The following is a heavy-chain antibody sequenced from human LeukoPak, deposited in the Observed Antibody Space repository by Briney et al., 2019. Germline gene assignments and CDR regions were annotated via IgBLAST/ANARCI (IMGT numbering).Heavy chain of an antibody. CDR3: ASARDSSSSYSDYYYYGMDV. J-gene: IGHJ6*02. V-gene: IGHV3-66*01. CDR1: GFTVSSNY. Sequence: GGSLRLSCAASGFTVSSNYMSWVRQAPGKGLEWVSVIYSGGSTYYADSVKGRFTISRDNSKNTLYLQMNSLRAEDTAVYYCASARDSSSSYSDYYYYGMDVWGQGTTVTVSS. CDR2: IYSGGST. D-gene: IGHD6-13*01.